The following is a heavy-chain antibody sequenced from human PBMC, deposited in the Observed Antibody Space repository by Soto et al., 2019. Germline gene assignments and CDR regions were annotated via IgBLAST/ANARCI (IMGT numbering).Heavy chain of an antibody. CDR3: AREPLAHSYFDF. V-gene: IGHV4-4*07. CDR1: GGSVSNHY. J-gene: IGHJ4*02. Sequence: SETLSLTCTVSGGSVSNHYWSWIRQPAGKGLEWLGRLYNAERTNYNPSLKSRVTMSMDTSKNQLSLKLTSVTAADTAVYFCAREPLAHSYFDFWGQGTPVTVSS. CDR2: LYNAERT.